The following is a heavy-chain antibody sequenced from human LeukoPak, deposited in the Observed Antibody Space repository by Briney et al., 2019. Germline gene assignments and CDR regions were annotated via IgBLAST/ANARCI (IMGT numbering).Heavy chain of an antibody. CDR1: GYTFSSYG. CDR3: ARAYCSSTRCYASFVSPYYYYAMDV. D-gene: IGHD2-2*01. Sequence: ASVKVSCKASGYTFSSYGLSWVRQAPGQGLEWMGWISGYNGNINYAQKFQGRVTMTTDTSTSTAYMELRSLRSDDTAVYYCARAYCSSTRCYASFVSPYYYYAMDVWGQGTTVSVSS. CDR2: ISGYNGNI. J-gene: IGHJ6*02. V-gene: IGHV1-18*01.